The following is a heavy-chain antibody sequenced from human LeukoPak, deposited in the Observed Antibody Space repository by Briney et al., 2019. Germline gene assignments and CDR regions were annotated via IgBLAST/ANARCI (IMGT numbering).Heavy chain of an antibody. Sequence: SETLSLTCTVSGGSISSYYWSWIRQPAGKGLEWIGRLYSTESTNYNPSLKSRVSMSIDTSKNQFSLKLSSVTAADTAVYYCARGAEEYSSSSRYYYYYMDVWGKGTTVTVSS. CDR2: LYSTEST. CDR1: GGSISSYY. D-gene: IGHD6-6*01. J-gene: IGHJ6*03. V-gene: IGHV4-4*07. CDR3: ARGAEEYSSSSRYYYYYMDV.